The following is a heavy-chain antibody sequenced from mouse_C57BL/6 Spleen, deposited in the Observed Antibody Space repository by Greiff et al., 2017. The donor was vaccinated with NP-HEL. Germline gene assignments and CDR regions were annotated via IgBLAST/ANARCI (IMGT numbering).Heavy chain of an antibody. J-gene: IGHJ2*01. CDR3: ARENYGSSYYFDY. CDR2: ISSGSSTI. D-gene: IGHD1-1*01. V-gene: IGHV5-17*01. Sequence: VPLVASGGGLVKPGGSLTLSCAASVFTFSDSGLHLVRHAPEKGLEWVSYISSGSSTIYYADTVKGRFTISRDHAKNTLFLQMTSLRSEDTAMYYCARENYGSSYYFDYWGQGTTLTVSS. CDR1: VFTFSDSG.